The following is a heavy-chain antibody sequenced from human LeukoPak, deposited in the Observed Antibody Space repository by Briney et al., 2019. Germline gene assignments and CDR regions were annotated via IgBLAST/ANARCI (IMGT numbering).Heavy chain of an antibody. Sequence: GGSLRLSCAASGFTVSSNYMSWVAQAQGKGLEWVSVIYSGGSTYYADSVKGRFTISRDNSKNTLYLQMNSLRAEDTAVYYCARDGSGYSYGSWGQGTLVTVSS. J-gene: IGHJ5*02. CDR3: ARDGSGYSYGS. CDR1: GFTVSSNY. V-gene: IGHV3-53*01. CDR2: IYSGGST. D-gene: IGHD5-18*01.